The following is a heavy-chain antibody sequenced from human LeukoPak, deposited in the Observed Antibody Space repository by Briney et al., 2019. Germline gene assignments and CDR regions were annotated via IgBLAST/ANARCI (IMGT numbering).Heavy chain of an antibody. J-gene: IGHJ4*02. CDR1: GYTFSGYY. CDR2: INPKSGGT. V-gene: IGHV1-2*02. D-gene: IGHD3-9*01. CDR3: ARSPDILTGENFDY. Sequence: ASVKVSCKASGYTFSGYYMHWVRQAPGQGLEWMGWINPKSGGTNEAQKFHDRVTMTRDTSIRTPYMEVSRLRSDDTAVYYCARSPDILTGENFDYWGQGTLVTVSS.